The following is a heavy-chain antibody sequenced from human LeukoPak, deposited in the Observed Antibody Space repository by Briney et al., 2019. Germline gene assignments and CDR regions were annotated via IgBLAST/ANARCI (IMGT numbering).Heavy chain of an antibody. CDR3: AKLGTTGPIDY. CDR2: ISGSGGST. CDR1: GFTFSTYA. Sequence: PGGSLRLSCTGSGFTFSTYAMTWVRQAPGKGLEWVSAISGSGGSTYYADSVKGRFTISRDNSKNTLYLQMNSLRAEDTAVYYCAKLGTTGPIDYWGQGTLVTVSS. J-gene: IGHJ4*02. V-gene: IGHV3-23*01. D-gene: IGHD1-1*01.